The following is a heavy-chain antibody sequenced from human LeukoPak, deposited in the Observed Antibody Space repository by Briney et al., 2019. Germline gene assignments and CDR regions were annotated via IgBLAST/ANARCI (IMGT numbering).Heavy chain of an antibody. J-gene: IGHJ3*02. CDR3: ARTSKVTSVMDI. D-gene: IGHD3-16*01. V-gene: IGHV3-13*04. Sequence: GGSLRLSCAASGFTFSSYAMSWVRQATGKGLEWVSAIDTAGNTFYPGSVKGRFTISRENAKDSLYLQMNNVRAGDTALYFCARTSKVTSVMDIWGQGTMVTVSS. CDR1: GFTFSSYA. CDR2: IDTAGNT.